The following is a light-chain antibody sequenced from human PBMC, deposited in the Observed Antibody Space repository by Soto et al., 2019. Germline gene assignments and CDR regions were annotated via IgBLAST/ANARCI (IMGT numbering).Light chain of an antibody. CDR2: EGS. Sequence: QSALTQPASVSGSPGQSITISCTGTSSDVGSYNLVSWYQQHPGKAPKLMIYEGSKRPSGVSNRFSGSKSGNTASLTISGLQAADEADYYCCSYAGSSTLVFGGGTKGTVL. CDR3: CSYAGSSTLV. CDR1: SSDVGSYNL. V-gene: IGLV2-23*01. J-gene: IGLJ2*01.